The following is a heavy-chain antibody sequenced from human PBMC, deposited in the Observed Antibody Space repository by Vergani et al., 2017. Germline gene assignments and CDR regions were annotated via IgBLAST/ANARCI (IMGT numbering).Heavy chain of an antibody. CDR3: AKIPKQWLVPKEARGWYFDL. D-gene: IGHD6-19*01. CDR1: GFTFSSYA. V-gene: IGHV3-23*01. CDR2: ISGSGGRT. J-gene: IGHJ2*01. Sequence: EVQLLESGGGLVQPGGSLRLSCAASGFTFSSYAMSWVRQAPGKGLEWVSAISGSGGRTYYADAVKGRFTISRDNSKNTLFLQRNSLRAEDTAVYYCAKIPKQWLVPKEARGWYFDLWGRGTLVTVSS.